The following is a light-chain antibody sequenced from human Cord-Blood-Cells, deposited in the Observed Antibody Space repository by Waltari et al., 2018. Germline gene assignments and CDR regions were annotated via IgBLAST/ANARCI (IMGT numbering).Light chain of an antibody. CDR1: SSDVGSYIL. V-gene: IGLV2-23*01. J-gene: IGLJ3*02. CDR3: CSYAGSSTYWV. Sequence: QSALTPPASVSGSPGQSITISSTGTSSDVGSYILVSWYQQHPGKAPKLMIYEYSKRRAGVSNRFSGSKSGNTASLTISGLQAEDEADYYCCSYAGSSTYWVFGGGTKLTVL. CDR2: EYS.